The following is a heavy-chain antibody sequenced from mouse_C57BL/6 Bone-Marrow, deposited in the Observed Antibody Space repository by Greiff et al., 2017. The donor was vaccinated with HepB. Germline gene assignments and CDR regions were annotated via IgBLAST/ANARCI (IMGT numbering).Heavy chain of an antibody. CDR3: ARGRGWNYGSFDY. J-gene: IGHJ2*01. Sequence: VQLQQSGPELVKPGASVKIPCKASGYTFTDYYMNWVKQSHGKSLEWIGDINPNNGGTSYNQKFKGKATLTVDKSSSTAYMELRSLTSEDSAVYYCARGRGWNYGSFDYWGQGTTLTVSS. D-gene: IGHD1-1*01. CDR1: GYTFTDYY. CDR2: INPNNGGT. V-gene: IGHV1-26*01.